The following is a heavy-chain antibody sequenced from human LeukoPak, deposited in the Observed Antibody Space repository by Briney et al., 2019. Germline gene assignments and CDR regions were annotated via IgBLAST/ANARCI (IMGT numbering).Heavy chain of an antibody. Sequence: ASVKVSCKASGYTFTGYYMHWVRQAPGQGLEWMGWINPNSGGTNYAQKFQGRVTMTRDTSISTAYMELSRLRSDDTAVYYCAGGETITIFGVVKDYWGQGTLVTVSS. D-gene: IGHD3-3*01. CDR1: GYTFTGYY. CDR3: AGGETITIFGVVKDY. CDR2: INPNSGGT. J-gene: IGHJ4*02. V-gene: IGHV1-2*02.